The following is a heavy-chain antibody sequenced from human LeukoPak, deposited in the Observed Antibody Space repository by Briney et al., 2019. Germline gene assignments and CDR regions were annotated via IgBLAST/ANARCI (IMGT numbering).Heavy chain of an antibody. Sequence: ASVKVSCKASGYTFTSYDINWVRQATGQGLEWMGWINPNSGNTGYAQKFQGRVTITRNTSISRAYMELSSLRSEDTAVYYCAREVRGIVVVPAAILTYYYYMDVWGKGTTVTVSS. CDR2: INPNSGNT. CDR3: AREVRGIVVVPAAILTYYYYMDV. D-gene: IGHD2-2*01. V-gene: IGHV1-8*03. CDR1: GYTFTSYD. J-gene: IGHJ6*03.